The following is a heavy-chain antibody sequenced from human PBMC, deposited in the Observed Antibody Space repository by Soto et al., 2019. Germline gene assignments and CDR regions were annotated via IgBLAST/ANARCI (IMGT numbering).Heavy chain of an antibody. D-gene: IGHD5-12*01. CDR1: GFTFSSYS. Sequence: GGSLRLSCAASGFTFSSYSMNWVRQAPGKGLEWVSSISSSSSYIYYADSVKGRFTISRDNAKNSLYLQMNSLRAEDTAVYYCARDLGYSGYDGSSGFDYWGQGTLVTVSS. CDR3: ARDLGYSGYDGSSGFDY. CDR2: ISSSSSYI. V-gene: IGHV3-21*01. J-gene: IGHJ4*02.